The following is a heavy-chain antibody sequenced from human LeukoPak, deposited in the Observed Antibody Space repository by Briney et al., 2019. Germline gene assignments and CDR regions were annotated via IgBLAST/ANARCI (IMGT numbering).Heavy chain of an antibody. CDR2: IKQDGSEK. D-gene: IGHD2-15*01. CDR1: GFTFSSYW. V-gene: IGHV3-7*01. Sequence: GGSLRLSCAASGFTFSSYWMSWVRQAPGKGLEWVANIKQDGSEKYYVDSVKGRFTISRDNAKNSLYLQMNSLRAEDTAVYYCARGGRGDYCSGGSCLMFDPWGQGTLVTVSS. J-gene: IGHJ5*02. CDR3: ARGGRGDYCSGGSCLMFDP.